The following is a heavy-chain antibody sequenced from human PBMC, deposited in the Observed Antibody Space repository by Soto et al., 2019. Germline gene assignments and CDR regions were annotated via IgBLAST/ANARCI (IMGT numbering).Heavy chain of an antibody. Sequence: GSLRLSCAASGFTFSSYAMSWVRQAPGKGLEWVSAISVSGGSTYYADSVKGRFTISRDNSKNTLYLQMNSLRAEDSAVYYCANRGTVRGVIIFPFDYWGQGTLVTVSS. V-gene: IGHV3-23*01. CDR2: ISVSGGST. D-gene: IGHD3-10*01. J-gene: IGHJ4*02. CDR1: GFTFSSYA. CDR3: ANRGTVRGVIIFPFDY.